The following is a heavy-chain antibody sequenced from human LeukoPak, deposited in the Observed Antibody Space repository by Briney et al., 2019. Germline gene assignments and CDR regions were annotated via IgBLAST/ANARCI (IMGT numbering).Heavy chain of an antibody. V-gene: IGHV4-30-4*08. Sequence: PSETLSLTCTVSGGSISSGDYYWSWIRQPPGKGLEWIGYIYYSGSTYYNPSLKSRVTISVDTSKNQFSLKLSSVTAAVTAVYYCARARPYYYYMDVWGKGTTVTVSS. CDR3: ARARPYYYYMDV. CDR1: GGSISSGDYY. J-gene: IGHJ6*03. CDR2: IYYSGST. D-gene: IGHD6-6*01.